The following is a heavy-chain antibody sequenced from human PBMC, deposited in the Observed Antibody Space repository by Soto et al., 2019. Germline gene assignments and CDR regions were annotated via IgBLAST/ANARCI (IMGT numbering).Heavy chain of an antibody. V-gene: IGHV4-39*01. CDR2: LSYSGIT. J-gene: IGHJ6*02. CDR1: GGSITTHSYF. CDR3: ARTVKQYYYGMDV. D-gene: IGHD4-17*01. Sequence: PSETLSLTCSVSGGSITTHSYFWGWIRQPPGKGLEWIGSLSYSGITYDNPSLNSRVTISVDTSKNQISMRLSSVTAADTAVYYCARTVKQYYYGMDVWGQGTTVTVSS.